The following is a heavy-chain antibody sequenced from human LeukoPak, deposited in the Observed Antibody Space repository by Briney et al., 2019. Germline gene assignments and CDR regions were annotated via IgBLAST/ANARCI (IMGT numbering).Heavy chain of an antibody. J-gene: IGHJ3*02. Sequence: PSETLSLTCAAYGGSLSGYYWSWFRQPPGKGLEWIGEVNHRRSTNYNPSLKSRVTISVDTSKNQFSLKLSSVTAADTAVYYCAREIIVARGAFDIWGQGTMVTVSS. CDR3: AREIIVARGAFDI. V-gene: IGHV4-34*01. D-gene: IGHD5-12*01. CDR1: GGSLSGYY. CDR2: VNHRRST.